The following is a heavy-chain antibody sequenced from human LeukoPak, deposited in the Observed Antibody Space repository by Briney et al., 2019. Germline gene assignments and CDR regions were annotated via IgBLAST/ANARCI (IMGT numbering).Heavy chain of an antibody. CDR3: AKESDLHRYSRSSGYYDG. Sequence: GGSLRLSCAASGFTFSSYAMSWVRQAPGKGLEWVSAISGSGGSTYYADSVKGRFTISRDNSKNTLYLQMNSLRAEDTAVYYCAKESDLHRYSRSSGYYDGWGQGTLVTVSS. V-gene: IGHV3-23*01. J-gene: IGHJ4*02. CDR2: ISGSGGST. D-gene: IGHD3-22*01. CDR1: GFTFSSYA.